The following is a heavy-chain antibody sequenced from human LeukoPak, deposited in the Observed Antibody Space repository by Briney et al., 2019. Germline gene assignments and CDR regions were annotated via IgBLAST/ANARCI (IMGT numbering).Heavy chain of an antibody. V-gene: IGHV1-2*02. CDR2: INPNSGGT. J-gene: IGHJ5*02. D-gene: IGHD3-9*01. CDR1: GYTFTGYY. Sequence: ASVKVSCKASGYTFTGYYMHWVRQAPGQGLEWTGWINPNSGGTNYAQKFQGRVTMTRDTSISTAYMELSRLRSDDTAVYYCARGGYDILTGYLNWFDPWGQGTLVTVSS. CDR3: ARGGYDILTGYLNWFDP.